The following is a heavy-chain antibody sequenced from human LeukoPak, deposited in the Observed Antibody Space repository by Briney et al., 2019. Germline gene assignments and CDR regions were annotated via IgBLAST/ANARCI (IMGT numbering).Heavy chain of an antibody. D-gene: IGHD3-22*01. Sequence: SETLSLTCTVSGGSISSYYWSWIRQPPGKGLEWIGYIYYSGSTNYNPSLKSRVTISVDTSKNQFSLRLSSMTAADTAVYYCARVTGYMIEDYFDYWGQGTLVTVSS. J-gene: IGHJ4*02. V-gene: IGHV4-59*01. CDR1: GGSISSYY. CDR3: ARVTGYMIEDYFDY. CDR2: IYYSGST.